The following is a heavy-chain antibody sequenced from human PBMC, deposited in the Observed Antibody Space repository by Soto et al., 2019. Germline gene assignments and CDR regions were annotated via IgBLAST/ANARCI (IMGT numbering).Heavy chain of an antibody. V-gene: IGHV3-33*01. D-gene: IGHD2-21*01. CDR1: GFTFSNYG. CDR3: ARGLHSLFDY. J-gene: IGHJ4*02. CDR2: IWYDGNNK. Sequence: HPGGSLRLSCAASGFTFSNYGMHWVRQAPGKGLEWVAVIWYDGNNKYYADSVKGRFTISRDNSNNTLYVQMTSLRAEDMAVYYCARGLHSLFDYWGQGTLVTVSS.